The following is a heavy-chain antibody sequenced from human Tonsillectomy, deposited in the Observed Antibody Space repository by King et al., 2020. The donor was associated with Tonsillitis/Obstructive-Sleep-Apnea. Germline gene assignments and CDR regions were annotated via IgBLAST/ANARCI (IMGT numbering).Heavy chain of an antibody. Sequence: VQLVESGGGLVQPGGSLRLSCAASGFTFSSYAMSWVRQAPGKGLEWVSAISCSGGSTYYADSVKGRFPISRDNSKNTLYLQMNSLRAEDTAVYYCAKRDFIGVVPAAIQDYYYYMDVWGKGTTVTVSS. J-gene: IGHJ6*03. CDR1: GFTFSSYA. V-gene: IGHV3-23*04. CDR2: ISCSGGST. CDR3: AKRDFIGVVPAAIQDYYYYMDV. D-gene: IGHD2-2*02.